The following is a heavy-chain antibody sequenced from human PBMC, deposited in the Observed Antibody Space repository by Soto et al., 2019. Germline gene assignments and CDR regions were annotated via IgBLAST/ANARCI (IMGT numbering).Heavy chain of an antibody. CDR2: TNPNSGAT. CDR3: ARGGGTILAPLP. CDR1: GYTFTGYF. D-gene: IGHD3-3*01. J-gene: IGHJ5*02. V-gene: IGHV1-2*06. Sequence: ASVKVSCKASGYTFTGYFMHWVRQAPGQGLEWMGRTNPNSGATKYAQKFQGRVTLSRDTSISTAYMELSGLRSDDTAVYYCARGGGTILAPLPWGQGTLVTVSS.